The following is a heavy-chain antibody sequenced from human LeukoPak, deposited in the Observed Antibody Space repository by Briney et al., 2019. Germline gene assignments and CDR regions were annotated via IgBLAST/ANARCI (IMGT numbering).Heavy chain of an antibody. Sequence: ASVKVSCKASGYTFTGYHMHWVRQAPGQGLEWMGIINPSGGSTTYAQKFQGRVTMTRDMSTSTVYMELSSLRSEDTAVYYCASSNTYSGSYYFDYWGQGTLVTVSS. CDR1: GYTFTGYH. V-gene: IGHV1-46*01. J-gene: IGHJ4*02. CDR3: ASSNTYSGSYYFDY. CDR2: INPSGGST. D-gene: IGHD1-26*01.